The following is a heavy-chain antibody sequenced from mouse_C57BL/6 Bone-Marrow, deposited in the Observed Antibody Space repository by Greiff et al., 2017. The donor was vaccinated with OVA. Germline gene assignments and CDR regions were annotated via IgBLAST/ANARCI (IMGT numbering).Heavy chain of an antibody. CDR2: INSDGSCT. D-gene: IGHD2-3*01. CDR3: ARQVDDGYAYYFDG. Sequence: EVKLLESGADLVKPGASLKLSCTASGYTFSSYGMSWVRQSPEQSLEWIAMINSDGSCTNYNDSVKGRFTMTIDKSTSTAYMQMSSLTSEDTAVYYCARQVDDGYAYYFDGWGKGTTLTVSS. V-gene: IGHV5-6*01. CDR1: GYTFSSYG. J-gene: IGHJ2*01.